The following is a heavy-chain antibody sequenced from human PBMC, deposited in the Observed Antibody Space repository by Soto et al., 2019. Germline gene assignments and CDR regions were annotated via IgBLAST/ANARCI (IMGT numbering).Heavy chain of an antibody. V-gene: IGHV4-4*07. Sequence: PSETLSLTCTVSGGSISSYYWSWIRQPAGKGLEWIGRIYTSGSTNYNPSLKSRVTMSVDTSKNQFSLKLSSVTAADTAVYYCARARRVRGVISNYGMDVWGQGTTVTVSS. CDR2: IYTSGST. CDR1: GGSISSYY. J-gene: IGHJ6*02. CDR3: ARARRVRGVISNYGMDV. D-gene: IGHD3-10*01.